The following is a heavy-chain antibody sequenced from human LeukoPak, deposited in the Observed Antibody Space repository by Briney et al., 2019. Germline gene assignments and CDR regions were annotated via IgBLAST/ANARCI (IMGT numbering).Heavy chain of an antibody. V-gene: IGHV3-7*01. Sequence: GGSLRLSCAASGFTFSSHWMSWVRQAPRKGLERLANIKEDGSEKYYVDSVKGRFTISRDNAKNSLFLQMNSLRDEDTATYYCVRDLVWDTGRVDYWGRGTLVTVSS. J-gene: IGHJ4*02. D-gene: IGHD3/OR15-3a*01. CDR3: VRDLVWDTGRVDY. CDR1: GFTFSSHW. CDR2: IKEDGSEK.